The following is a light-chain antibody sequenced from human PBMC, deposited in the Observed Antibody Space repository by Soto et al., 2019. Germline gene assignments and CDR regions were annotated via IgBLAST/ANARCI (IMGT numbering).Light chain of an antibody. V-gene: IGKV3-15*01. Sequence: ETVMTQSPATLSVSPGERVTLSCRASQSVNSDLAWYQKKAGQAPRLLIYGSSTRATGIPARFSGGGSGTEFTLTISSLQSEDFAVYYCQQNDNWPRTFVQGTKVEMK. CDR3: QQNDNWPRT. CDR2: GSS. J-gene: IGKJ1*01. CDR1: QSVNSD.